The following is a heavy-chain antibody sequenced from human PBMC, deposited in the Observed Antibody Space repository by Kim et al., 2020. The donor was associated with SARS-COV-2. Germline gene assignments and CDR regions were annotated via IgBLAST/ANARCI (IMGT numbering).Heavy chain of an antibody. D-gene: IGHD2-2*01. CDR3: ATVSTPLYYYYYMDV. J-gene: IGHJ6*03. V-gene: IGHV3-48*03. CDR1: GFTFSSYE. CDR2: ISSSGSTI. Sequence: GGSLRLSCAASGFTFSSYEMNWVRQAPGKGLEWVSYISSSGSTIYYADSVKGRFTISRDNAKNSLYLQMNSLRAEDTAVYYCATVSTPLYYYYYMDVWGKGTTVTVSS.